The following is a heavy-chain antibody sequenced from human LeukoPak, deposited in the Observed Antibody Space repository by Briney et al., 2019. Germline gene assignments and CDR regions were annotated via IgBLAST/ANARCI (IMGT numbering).Heavy chain of an antibody. J-gene: IGHJ6*02. Sequence: GGSLRLSCAASGFTFDDYAMFWVRQAPGKGLEWVSGINWDSKNIGYAASVKGRFTISRDNAKNSLYLQMNSLRAEDTAFYYCAKGNRDSSGFYYYYGMDVWGQGTTVTVSS. D-gene: IGHD3-22*01. CDR3: AKGNRDSSGFYYYYGMDV. CDR2: INWDSKNI. CDR1: GFTFDDYA. V-gene: IGHV3-9*01.